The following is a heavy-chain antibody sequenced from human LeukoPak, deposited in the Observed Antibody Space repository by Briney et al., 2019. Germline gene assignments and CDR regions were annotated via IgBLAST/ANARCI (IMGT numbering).Heavy chain of an antibody. CDR2: ITSSSSYM. CDR3: ARDPYSGNYGDYYYYMDV. CDR1: GFTFNTYK. Sequence: PGESLRLSCVASGFTFNTYKMNWVRQAPGKGLEWVSTITSSSSYMYYADSVKGRFTISRDNAKSSLYLQMNSLRDEDTAVYYCARDPYSGNYGDYYYYMDVWGKGTTVTISS. J-gene: IGHJ6*03. D-gene: IGHD1-26*01. V-gene: IGHV3-21*01.